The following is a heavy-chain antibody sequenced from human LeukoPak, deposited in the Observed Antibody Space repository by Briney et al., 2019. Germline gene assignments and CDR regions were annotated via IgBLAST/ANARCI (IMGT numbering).Heavy chain of an antibody. Sequence: GGSLRLSCAASGFTFSHYSMNWVRQAPGQGLEWVSSISSTSSYIYYADSVKGRFTISRDNAKNSLYLQMNSLRAEDTAVYYCASSLTYYYDSSGYYWGQGTLVTVSS. CDR2: ISSTSSYI. J-gene: IGHJ4*02. CDR3: ASSLTYYYDSSGYY. CDR1: GFTFSHYS. V-gene: IGHV3-21*01. D-gene: IGHD3-22*01.